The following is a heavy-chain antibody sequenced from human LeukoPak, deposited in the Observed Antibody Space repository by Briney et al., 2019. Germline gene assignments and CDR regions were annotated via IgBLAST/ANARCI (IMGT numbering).Heavy chain of an antibody. J-gene: IGHJ4*02. CDR1: GGSISSYY. D-gene: IGHD3-10*01. V-gene: IGHV4-59*01. CDR3: ASRPADTTWYGVFDY. CDR2: IFNGGST. Sequence: SETLSLTCTVSGGSISSYYWSWIRQPPGKRLEWIGYIFNGGSTEYNPSFRSRVTISVDTSRDQFFLRLSSVTAADTAIYYCASRPADTTWYGVFDYWSQGTLVTVSS.